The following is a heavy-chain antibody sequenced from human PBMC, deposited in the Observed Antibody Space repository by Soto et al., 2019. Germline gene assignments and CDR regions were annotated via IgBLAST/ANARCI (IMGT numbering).Heavy chain of an antibody. J-gene: IGHJ6*03. D-gene: IGHD3-3*01. CDR1: GFTFSSYS. CDR2: ISSSSTI. Sequence: GGSLRLSCAASGFTFSSYSMNWVRQAPGKGLEWVSYISSSSTIYYADSVKGRFTISRDNAKNSLYLQMNSLRAEDTAVYYCARGEDYDFWSGFSVGHYYYYMDVWGKGTTVTVSS. CDR3: ARGEDYDFWSGFSVGHYYYYMDV. V-gene: IGHV3-48*01.